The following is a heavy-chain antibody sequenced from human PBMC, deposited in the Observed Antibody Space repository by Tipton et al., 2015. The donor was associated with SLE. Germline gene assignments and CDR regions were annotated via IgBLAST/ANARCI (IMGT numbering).Heavy chain of an antibody. CDR3: AREASYCGGDCYPSWFDP. CDR2: INHSGST. D-gene: IGHD2-21*01. V-gene: IGHV4-34*01. Sequence: TLSLTCTVSSGSISLHYWSWIRQPPGKGLEWIGEINHSGSTNYNPSLKSRVTISVDTSKNQFSLKLSSVTAADTAVYYCAREASYCGGDCYPSWFDPWGQGTLVTVSS. CDR1: SGSISLHY. J-gene: IGHJ5*02.